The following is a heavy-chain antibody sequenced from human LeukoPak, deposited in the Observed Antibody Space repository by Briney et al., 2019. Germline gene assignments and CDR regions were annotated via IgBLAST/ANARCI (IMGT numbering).Heavy chain of an antibody. CDR3: ARDRGAGGWECGTY. CDR1: GYTFTDYY. J-gene: IGHJ4*02. Sequence: ASVKVSCKASGYTFTDYYMRWVRQAPGQGLEWMGRINPNIGGTNFAQKFQGRVTTTRDTSINTAYMELSRLTPDDTAVYYCARDRGAGGWECGTYWGQGTLVTVSS. CDR2: INPNIGGT. D-gene: IGHD1-26*01. V-gene: IGHV1-2*06.